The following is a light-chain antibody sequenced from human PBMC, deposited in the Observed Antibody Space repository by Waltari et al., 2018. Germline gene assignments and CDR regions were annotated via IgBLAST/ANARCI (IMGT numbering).Light chain of an antibody. J-gene: IGKJ1*01. CDR3: MQGLQTPT. CDR2: LVS. Sequence: DIVMTQSPLSLPVTPGEPASISCRSSQSLLHSDGYNYLDWYLQKPGQSPQLLIYLVSNRASWVPDRFSGSGSGTEFTLKISRVEAGDVGIYYCMQGLQTPTFGQGTKVELK. V-gene: IGKV2-28*01. CDR1: QSLLHSDGYNY.